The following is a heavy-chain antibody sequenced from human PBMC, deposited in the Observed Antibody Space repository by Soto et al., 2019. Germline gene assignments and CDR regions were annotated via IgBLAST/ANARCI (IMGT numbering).Heavy chain of an antibody. J-gene: IGHJ6*02. D-gene: IGHD1-26*01. CDR3: AMLNSGSYSYHGMDV. CDR1: GFTFSSYA. CDR2: ISGSGGNT. V-gene: IGHV3-23*01. Sequence: EVQLLESGGDLVQPGVSLRLSCAASGFTFSSYAMNWVRQAPGKGLEWVSAISGSGGNTFYADSVKGRFTISRDNSKNTLFLQMHSLRAEDTAISYCAMLNSGSYSYHGMDVWGQGTTVTVSS.